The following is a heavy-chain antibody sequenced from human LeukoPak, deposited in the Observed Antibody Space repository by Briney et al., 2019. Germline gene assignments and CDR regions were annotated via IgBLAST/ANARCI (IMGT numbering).Heavy chain of an antibody. CDR2: INPSGGIT. CDR1: GYTFTSYY. Sequence: ASVKVSCKASGYTFTSYYMHWVRPAPGQGLAWMGIINPSGGITSYAQKFQGRVTMTRDTSTSTVYMELSSLRSEDTAVYYCATRDGPQYYYDSWGQGTLVTVSS. CDR3: ATRDGPQYYYDS. V-gene: IGHV1-46*01. J-gene: IGHJ4*02.